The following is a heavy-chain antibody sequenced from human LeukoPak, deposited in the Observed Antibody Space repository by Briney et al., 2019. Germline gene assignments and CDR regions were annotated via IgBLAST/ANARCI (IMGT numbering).Heavy chain of an antibody. CDR2: IYSGDST. CDR3: ARGAGATTCFDY. V-gene: IGHV3-53*01. Sequence: GGSLRLSCAASGFTVSSNYMSWVRQAPGKGLEWVSVIYSGDSTYYADSVKGRFTISRDNSKNTLYLQMNSLRAEDTAVYYCARGAGATTCFDYWGQGTLVTVSS. D-gene: IGHD1-26*01. J-gene: IGHJ4*02. CDR1: GFTVSSNY.